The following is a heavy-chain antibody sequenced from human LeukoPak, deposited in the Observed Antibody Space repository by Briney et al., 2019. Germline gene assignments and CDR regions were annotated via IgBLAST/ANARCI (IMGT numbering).Heavy chain of an antibody. CDR1: GFTFSSYA. CDR3: AKLALYYGSGSYFDY. CDR2: ISGSGGST. V-gene: IGHV3-23*01. Sequence: GGSLRLSCAASGFTFSSYAMSWVRQAPGKGLEWVSAISGSGGSTYYADSVKGWFTISRDNSKNTLYLQMNSLRAEDTAVYYCAKLALYYGSGSYFDYWGQGTLVTVSS. D-gene: IGHD3-10*01. J-gene: IGHJ4*02.